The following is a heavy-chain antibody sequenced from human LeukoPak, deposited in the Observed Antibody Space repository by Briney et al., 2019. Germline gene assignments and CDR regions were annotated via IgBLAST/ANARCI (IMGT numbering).Heavy chain of an antibody. V-gene: IGHV1-18*01. CDR1: GSPFPTYG. Sequence: ASVQVSCHASGSPFPTYGISWVRPAPGQGLEWMGWISAYNGNTNYTQKLQGRVTMSTDTSTSTAYMEPRSLRSDDAAVYYCARERGWYLYYFDYWGQGTLVTVSS. J-gene: IGHJ4*02. D-gene: IGHD2-15*01. CDR3: ARERGWYLYYFDY. CDR2: ISAYNGNT.